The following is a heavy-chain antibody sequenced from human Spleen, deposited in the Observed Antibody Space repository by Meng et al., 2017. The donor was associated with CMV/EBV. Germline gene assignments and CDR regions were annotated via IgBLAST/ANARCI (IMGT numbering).Heavy chain of an antibody. D-gene: IGHD3-10*01. Sequence: GGSLRLSCAASGFTFSSYWMSWVRQAPGKGLEWVANIKQDGSEKYYVDSVKGRFTISRDNAKNSLYLQMNSLRAEDTAVYYCARNELLWFGELSLYYYGMDVWGQGTTVTVSS. V-gene: IGHV3-7*01. CDR2: IKQDGSEK. CDR3: ARNELLWFGELSLYYYGMDV. CDR1: GFTFSSYW. J-gene: IGHJ6*02.